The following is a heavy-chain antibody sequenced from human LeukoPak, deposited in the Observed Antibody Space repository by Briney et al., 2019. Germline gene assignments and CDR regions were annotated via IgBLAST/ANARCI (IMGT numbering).Heavy chain of an antibody. CDR1: GYTFTGYY. V-gene: IGHV1-2*02. Sequence: ASVKVSCKASGYTFTGYYMHWVRQAPGQGLEWMGWINPNSGGTNYAQKFQGRVTMTRDTSISTAYMELSRLRSDDPAVYYCARDEVHYYDSSGYHSWYFDYWGQGTLVTVSS. CDR3: ARDEVHYYDSSGYHSWYFDY. D-gene: IGHD3-22*01. CDR2: INPNSGGT. J-gene: IGHJ4*02.